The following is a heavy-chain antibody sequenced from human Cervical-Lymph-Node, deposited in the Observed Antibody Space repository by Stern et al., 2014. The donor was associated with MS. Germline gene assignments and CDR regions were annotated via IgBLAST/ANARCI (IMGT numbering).Heavy chain of an antibody. Sequence: DQLVESGGGLVKPGGSLRLSCAASGFTFSDYHMSWIRQAPGKGLEWVSFITSRDNSQYYADSVKGRFTISGDNAKNSLYLQMNSLGAEDTAVYYCASLGGGNSSSWFWYFDLWGRGTLVTVSS. CDR2: ITSRDNSQ. CDR3: ASLGGGNSSSWFWYFDL. D-gene: IGHD6-13*01. CDR1: GFTFSDYH. J-gene: IGHJ2*01. V-gene: IGHV3-11*01.